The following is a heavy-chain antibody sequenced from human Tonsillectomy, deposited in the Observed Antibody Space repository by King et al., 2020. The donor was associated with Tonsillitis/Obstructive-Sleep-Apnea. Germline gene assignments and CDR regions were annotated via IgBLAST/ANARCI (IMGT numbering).Heavy chain of an antibody. J-gene: IGHJ4*02. D-gene: IGHD2-21*02. CDR2: IWYDGRNK. CDR3: ARVAKGDLSHIDY. Sequence: HGQLVQSGGGVVQPGRSLRLSCAASGFTFSSYGRHGVRQPPGKGREWVAVIWYDGRNKYYANSVKGRFTISRDNSKNTLYLQMNSLRAEDTAVYYCARVAKGDLSHIDYWGQGTLVTVSP. V-gene: IGHV3-33*01. CDR1: GFTFSSYG.